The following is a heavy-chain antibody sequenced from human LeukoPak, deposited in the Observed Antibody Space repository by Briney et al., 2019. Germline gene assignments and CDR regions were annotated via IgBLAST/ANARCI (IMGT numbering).Heavy chain of an antibody. Sequence: GGSLRLSCAASGFTFRSYAMSWVRQAPGKGLEWVSAISGSGGSTYYADSVKGRFTIPRDNSKNTLYLQMNSLRAEDTAVYYCTQWGSGATIWDYWGQGTLVTVSS. CDR3: TQWGSGATIWDY. CDR1: GFTFRSYA. V-gene: IGHV3-23*01. CDR2: ISGSGGST. D-gene: IGHD1-26*01. J-gene: IGHJ4*02.